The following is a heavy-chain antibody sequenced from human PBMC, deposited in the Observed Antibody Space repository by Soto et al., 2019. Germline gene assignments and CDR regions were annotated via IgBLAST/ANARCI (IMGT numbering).Heavy chain of an antibody. V-gene: IGHV4-39*01. D-gene: IGHD6-19*01. J-gene: IGHJ4*02. CDR2: IYYSGST. CDR3: ARQDYSSGWYFDY. CDR1: GGSISSSSYY. Sequence: NPSETLSLTCTVSGGSISSSSYYWGWIRQPPGKGLEWIGSIYYSGSTYYNPSLKSRVTISVDTSKNQFSLKLSSVTAADTAVYYCARQDYSSGWYFDYWGQGTLVTVSS.